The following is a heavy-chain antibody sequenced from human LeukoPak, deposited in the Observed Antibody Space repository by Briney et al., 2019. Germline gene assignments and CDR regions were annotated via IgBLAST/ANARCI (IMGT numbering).Heavy chain of an antibody. D-gene: IGHD3-16*01. CDR2: ISGSGGST. V-gene: IGHV3-23*01. Sequence: GGSLRLSCAASGFTFSSYAMSWVRQAPGKGLEWVSAISGSGGSTYYADSVKGRFTISRDTSKNTLYLQMNSLRAEDTAVYYCAKGAADYDYIWGSQISDYWGQGTLVTVSS. CDR1: GFTFSSYA. CDR3: AKGAADYDYIWGSQISDY. J-gene: IGHJ4*02.